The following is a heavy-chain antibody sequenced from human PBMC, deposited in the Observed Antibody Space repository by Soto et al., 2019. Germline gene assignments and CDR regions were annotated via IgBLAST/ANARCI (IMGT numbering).Heavy chain of an antibody. D-gene: IGHD5-12*01. J-gene: IGHJ4*02. Sequence: GGSLRLSCASSGFTFSSYAMTWVRQAPGRGLEWVSAISGSGDGDGTYYADSVKGRFTISRDNSKNTLYLQMNSLSAEDTALYCRANNLRGYRGYGGVDHGGQGTLVTVSS. CDR3: ANNLRGYRGYGGVDH. V-gene: IGHV3-23*01. CDR2: ISGSGDGDGT. CDR1: GFTFSSYA.